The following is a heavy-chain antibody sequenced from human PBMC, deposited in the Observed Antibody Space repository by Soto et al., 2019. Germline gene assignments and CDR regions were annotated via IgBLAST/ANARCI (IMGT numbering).Heavy chain of an antibody. D-gene: IGHD2-8*01. CDR2: INPKSGGT. J-gene: IGHJ6*02. V-gene: IGHV1-2*04. CDR3: ARGDSTDCSNGVCSFFYNHDMDV. CDR1: GYSFTDYH. Sequence: QVQLVQSGAEVKKPGASVKVSCKASGYSFTDYHIHWVRQAPGQGLEWLGRINPKSGGTSTAQKFQGWVTRTTEPSISTASMELTRLTSDDTAIYYCARGDSTDCSNGVCSFFYNHDMDVWGQGTTVTVSS.